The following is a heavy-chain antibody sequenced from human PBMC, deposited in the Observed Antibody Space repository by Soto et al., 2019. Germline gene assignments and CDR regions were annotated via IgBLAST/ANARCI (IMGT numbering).Heavy chain of an antibody. CDR3: ASNAARTTRYYFDY. CDR1: GGTFSSYA. D-gene: IGHD6-6*01. V-gene: IGHV1-69*13. J-gene: IGHJ4*02. Sequence: SVKVSCKASGGTFSSYAISWVRQAPGQGLEWMGGIIPIFGTANYAQKFQGRVTITADESTSTAYMELSSLRSEDTAVYYCASNAARTTRYYFDYWGRGTLVTVSS. CDR2: IIPIFGTA.